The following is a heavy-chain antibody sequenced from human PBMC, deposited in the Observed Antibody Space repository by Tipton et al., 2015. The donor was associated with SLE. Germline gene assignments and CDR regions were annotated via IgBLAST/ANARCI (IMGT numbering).Heavy chain of an antibody. V-gene: IGHV4-39*07. CDR3: ARTNWSGYQSFDF. CDR1: GGSISSSSYY. Sequence: LRLSCTVSGGSISSSSYYWGWIRQPPGKGLEWIGSIYYSGSTYYNPSLKSRVTISVDTSKNQLSLKLSSVTAADTAVYYCARTNWSGYQSFDFWGQGTLVTVSS. J-gene: IGHJ4*02. CDR2: IYYSGST. D-gene: IGHD3-3*01.